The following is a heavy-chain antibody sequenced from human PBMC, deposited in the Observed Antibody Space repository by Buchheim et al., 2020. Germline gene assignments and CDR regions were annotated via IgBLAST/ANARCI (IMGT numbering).Heavy chain of an antibody. CDR2: ISYDGSNK. Sequence: QVQLVESGGGVVQPGRSLRLSCAASGFTFSSYAMHWVRQAPGKGLEWVAVISYDGSNKYYADSVKGRFTISRDNSKNTLYLQMNSLRAEDTAVYYCVGWYGAFDIWGQGT. V-gene: IGHV3-30*04. CDR3: VGWYGAFDI. J-gene: IGHJ3*02. CDR1: GFTFSSYA. D-gene: IGHD6-19*01.